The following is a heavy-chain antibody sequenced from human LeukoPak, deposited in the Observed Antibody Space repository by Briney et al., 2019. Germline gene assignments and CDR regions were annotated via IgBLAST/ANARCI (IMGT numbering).Heavy chain of an antibody. D-gene: IGHD6-13*01. CDR2: IYYSGST. Sequence: SETLSLTCTVSGGSISSYYWSWIRQPPGKGLEWIGYIYYSGSTNYNPSLKSRVTISVDTSKNQFSLKRSSVTAADTAVYYCARGIAAAGVDYWGQGTLVTVSS. V-gene: IGHV4-59*01. CDR3: ARGIAAAGVDY. J-gene: IGHJ4*02. CDR1: GGSISSYY.